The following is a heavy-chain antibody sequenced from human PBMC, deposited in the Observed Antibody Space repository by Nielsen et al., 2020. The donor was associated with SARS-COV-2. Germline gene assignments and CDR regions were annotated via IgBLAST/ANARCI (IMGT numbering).Heavy chain of an antibody. CDR2: IKQDGSEK. CDR3: AREVVAATNPTNWFDP. CDR1: GFTFSSYW. V-gene: IGHV3-7*03. D-gene: IGHD2-15*01. Sequence: GESLKISCAASGFTFSSYWMSWVRQAPGKGLEWVANIKQDGSEKYYVDSVKGRFTISRDNAKNSLYLQMNSLRAEDTAVYYCAREVVAATNPTNWFDPWGQGTLVTVSS. J-gene: IGHJ5*02.